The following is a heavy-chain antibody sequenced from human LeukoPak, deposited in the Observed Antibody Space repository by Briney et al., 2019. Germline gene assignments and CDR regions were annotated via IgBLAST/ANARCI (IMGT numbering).Heavy chain of an antibody. D-gene: IGHD6-25*01. V-gene: IGHV1-24*01. Sequence: ASVKVSXKVSGYTLTELSMHWMRQAPGKGLEWMGGFDPEDGETIYAQKFQGRVTMTEDTSTDTAYMELSSLRSEDTAVYYCASGYQRHFDYWGQGTLVTVSS. J-gene: IGHJ4*02. CDR2: FDPEDGET. CDR3: ASGYQRHFDY. CDR1: GYTLTELS.